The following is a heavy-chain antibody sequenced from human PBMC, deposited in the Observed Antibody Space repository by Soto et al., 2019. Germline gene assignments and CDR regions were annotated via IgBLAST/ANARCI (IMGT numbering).Heavy chain of an antibody. D-gene: IGHD4-17*01. CDR2: INPSGGST. Sequence: ASVKVSCKASGYTFTSYGISWMRQAPGQGLEWMGIINPSGGSTSYAQKFQGRVTMTRDTSTSTVYMELSSLRSEDTAVYYCARDPGYGDYLPYFDYWGQGTLVTVSS. CDR1: GYTFTSYG. V-gene: IGHV1-46*01. CDR3: ARDPGYGDYLPYFDY. J-gene: IGHJ4*02.